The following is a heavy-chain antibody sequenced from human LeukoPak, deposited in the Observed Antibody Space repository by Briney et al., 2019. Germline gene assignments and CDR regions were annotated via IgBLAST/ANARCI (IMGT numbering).Heavy chain of an antibody. CDR3: ARSIAASEVYYYDSSGYLVY. Sequence: GASVKVSCKASGYTFTGYYMHWVRQAPGQGLEWMGWINPNSGGTNYAQKFQGRVTMTRDTSISTAYMELSRLRSDDTAVYYCARSIAASEVYYYDSSGYLVYWGQGTLVTVSS. D-gene: IGHD3-22*01. CDR2: INPNSGGT. J-gene: IGHJ4*02. CDR1: GYTFTGYY. V-gene: IGHV1-2*02.